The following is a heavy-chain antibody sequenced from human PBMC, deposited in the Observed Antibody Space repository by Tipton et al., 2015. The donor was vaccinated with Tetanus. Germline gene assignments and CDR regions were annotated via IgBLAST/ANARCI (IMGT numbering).Heavy chain of an antibody. V-gene: IGHV5-51*01. CDR2: IYPGDSDT. Sequence: QSGAEVKQPGESLKISCKGSGYMFSSHWIGWVRQMPGKGLEWMGIIYPGDSDTTYSPSFQGQVTISADRSISTAYLQWSSLKASDTAVFFCARRLGPYTGDQIWHFDLWGRGTLVTVSS. CDR1: GYMFSSHW. D-gene: IGHD7-27*01. CDR3: ARRLGPYTGDQIWHFDL. J-gene: IGHJ2*01.